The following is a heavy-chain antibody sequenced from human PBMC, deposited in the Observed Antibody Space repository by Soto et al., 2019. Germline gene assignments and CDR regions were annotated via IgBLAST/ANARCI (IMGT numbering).Heavy chain of an antibody. CDR2: IHYSGCT. J-gene: IGHJ4*02. Sequence: QVQLQESGPGLVKPSQTLSLTCAVSGGSISSGGAYYWSWIRQSPGKGTEWIAYIHYSGCTYYNSSRKYRVTMSVGTAKNRFSLKVSSVTATDTAVYYCAGGPKGLGNFDYWGQGTLVTVSS. V-gene: IGHV4-30-4*01. D-gene: IGHD3-16*01. CDR3: AGGPKGLGNFDY. CDR1: GGSISSGGAYY.